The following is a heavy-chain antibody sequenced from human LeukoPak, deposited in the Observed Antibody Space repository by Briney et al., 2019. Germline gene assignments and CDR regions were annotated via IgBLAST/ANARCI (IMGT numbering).Heavy chain of an antibody. D-gene: IGHD1-26*01. CDR3: ARYGRYRAFDI. V-gene: IGHV3-74*01. J-gene: IGHJ3*02. Sequence: GGSLRLSCAASRFTSSVYWMHWVRQVPGKGLVWVSRINSDVSTTNYADSVKGRFTISRDNAKNTIYLQMNSLRAEDTDVYYCARYGRYRAFDIWGPGTVVTVSS. CDR1: RFTSSVYW. CDR2: INSDVSTT.